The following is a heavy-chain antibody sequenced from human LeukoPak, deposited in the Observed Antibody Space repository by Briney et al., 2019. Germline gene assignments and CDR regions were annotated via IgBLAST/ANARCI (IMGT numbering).Heavy chain of an antibody. D-gene: IGHD1-14*01. Sequence: ASVKVSFKASGYTFTGYYMHWVRQAPGQGLEWMGWINPNSGGTNYAQKFQGRVTMTRDTSISTAYMELSRLRSDDPAVHYCALPDGETYYFDYGGQGPLVTVPS. J-gene: IGHJ4*02. V-gene: IGHV1-2*02. CDR2: INPNSGGT. CDR3: ALPDGETYYFDY. CDR1: GYTFTGYY.